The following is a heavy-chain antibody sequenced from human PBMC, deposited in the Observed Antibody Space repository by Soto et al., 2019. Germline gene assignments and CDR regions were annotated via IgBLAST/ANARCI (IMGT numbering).Heavy chain of an antibody. Sequence: GGSLRLSCAASGFTFDDYAMHWVRQAPGKGLEWVSGISWNSGSIGYADSVKGRFTISRDNAKNSLYLQMNSLRAEDTALYYCAKDRYGLIVGATDFDYWGQGTLVT. CDR1: GFTFDDYA. D-gene: IGHD1-26*01. J-gene: IGHJ4*02. CDR3: AKDRYGLIVGATDFDY. V-gene: IGHV3-9*01. CDR2: ISWNSGSI.